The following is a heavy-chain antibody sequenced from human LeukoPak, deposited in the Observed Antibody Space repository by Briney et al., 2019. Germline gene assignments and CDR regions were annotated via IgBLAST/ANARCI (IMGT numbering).Heavy chain of an antibody. CDR3: ARDNGYFDSGEKYFEY. D-gene: IGHD3-9*01. V-gene: IGHV1-69*06. CDR1: GGTFSSYA. J-gene: IGHJ4*02. Sequence: ASVKVSCKASGGTFSSYAISWVRQAPGQGLEWMGGIIPIFGTANYAQKFQGRVTITADKSTSTAYMELSSLRSEDTAVYYCARDNGYFDSGEKYFEYWGQGTLVTVSS. CDR2: IIPIFGTA.